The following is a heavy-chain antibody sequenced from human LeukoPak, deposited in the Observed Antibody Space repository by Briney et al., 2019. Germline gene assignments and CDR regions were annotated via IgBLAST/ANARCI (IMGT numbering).Heavy chain of an antibody. CDR3: ARGQLELLSDYYYYMDV. D-gene: IGHD1-1*01. CDR1: GFTLSDYY. Sequence: PGGSLRLSCAASGFTLSDYYMSWVRQAPGKGLEWVANIKQDGSEKYYVDSVKGRFTISRDNAKNSLYLQMNSLRAEDTAVYYCARGQLELLSDYYYYMDVWGKGTTVTVSS. CDR2: IKQDGSEK. V-gene: IGHV3-7*01. J-gene: IGHJ6*03.